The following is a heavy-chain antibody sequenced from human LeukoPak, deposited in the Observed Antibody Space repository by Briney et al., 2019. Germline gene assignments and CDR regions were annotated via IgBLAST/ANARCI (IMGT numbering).Heavy chain of an antibody. Sequence: SGTLSLTCAVSGYFLSSGYYGGWIRPPPGKGLEWIGRFFHRGSTYYNPSLKSRINMSLDTSKNQISLKLSSVTAADTAIYYCARASGSYGSGSYYYYGMDVWGKGTTVTVSS. CDR2: FFHRGST. D-gene: IGHD3-10*01. J-gene: IGHJ6*04. V-gene: IGHV4-38-2*01. CDR3: ARASGSYGSGSYYYYGMDV. CDR1: GYFLSSGYY.